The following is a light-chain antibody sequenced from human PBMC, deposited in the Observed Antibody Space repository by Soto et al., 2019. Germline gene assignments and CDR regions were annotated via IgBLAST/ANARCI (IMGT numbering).Light chain of an antibody. V-gene: IGKV3-20*01. CDR3: QQYGSLWT. Sequence: EIVLTQSPGTLSLSPGERATLSCRASQSVSSSYLAWYQHKPGQAPRLLIYGASSRATGIPDRFSGSGSGTDFTLTISRLEPEDFAVYYCQQYGSLWTFGQGTKV. CDR1: QSVSSSY. CDR2: GAS. J-gene: IGKJ1*01.